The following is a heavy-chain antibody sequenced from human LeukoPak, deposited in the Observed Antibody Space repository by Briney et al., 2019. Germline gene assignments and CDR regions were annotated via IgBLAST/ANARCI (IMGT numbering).Heavy chain of an antibody. V-gene: IGHV1-2*02. CDR3: ARGKGIAARSAFDI. CDR1: GYTFTVYC. CDR2: INPNSGGT. Sequence: ASVKVSCTASGYTFTVYCMHCVRQAPGQGLEWVGWINPNSGGTNYAQKFQGRVTMTRDTSISTAYMELSRLSSDDTAVYYCARGKGIAARSAFDIWGQGTMVTVSS. D-gene: IGHD6-6*01. J-gene: IGHJ3*02.